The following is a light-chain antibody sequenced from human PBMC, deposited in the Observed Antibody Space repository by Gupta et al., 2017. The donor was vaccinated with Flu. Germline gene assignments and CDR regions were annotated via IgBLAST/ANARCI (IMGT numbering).Light chain of an antibody. V-gene: IGLV1-36*01. J-gene: IGLJ1*01. CDR3: AAWDDSLNGQV. Sequence: QSVLTQPPSVSEAPRQRVTISCSGSSSNIGNNAVNWYQQHPGKAPKLLIYYDDLLPSGVSDRFSGSKSGTSASLAISGLQSEDEADYYCAAWDDSLNGQVFGTGTKVTVL. CDR1: SSNIGNNA. CDR2: YDD.